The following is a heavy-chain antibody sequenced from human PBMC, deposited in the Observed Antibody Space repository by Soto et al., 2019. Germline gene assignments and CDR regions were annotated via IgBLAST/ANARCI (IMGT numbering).Heavy chain of an antibody. J-gene: IGHJ5*02. CDR2: ISTYNDNT. CDR1: GYTFTNYG. V-gene: IGHV1-18*01. CDR3: PRGEKLSPPHP. Sequence: QVQLVQSGAEVKKPGASVKVSCKASGYTFTNYGISWVRQAPGQGLEWMGWISTYNDNTNYAQKLQDRVTMTPDTPTSTAYIELRSLRYDDTAVYYCPRGEKLSPPHPWRQGTLVTVSS.